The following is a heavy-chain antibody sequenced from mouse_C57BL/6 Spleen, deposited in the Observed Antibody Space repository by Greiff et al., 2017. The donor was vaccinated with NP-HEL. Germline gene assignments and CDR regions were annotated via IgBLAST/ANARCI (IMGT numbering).Heavy chain of an antibody. V-gene: IGHV3-6*01. J-gene: IGHJ3*01. Sequence: DVQLQESGPGLVKPSQSLSLTCSVTGYSITSGYYWNWIRQFPGNKLEWVGYISYDGSNNYNPSLKNRISITRDTAKNQCFLKLNSVTTEDAATDYCSRENPYYSNYEAYWGQGTLVTVSA. CDR3: SRENPYYSNYEAY. D-gene: IGHD2-5*01. CDR2: ISYDGSN. CDR1: GYSITSGYY.